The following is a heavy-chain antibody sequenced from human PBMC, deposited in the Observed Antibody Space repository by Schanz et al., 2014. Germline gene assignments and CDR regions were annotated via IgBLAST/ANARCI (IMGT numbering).Heavy chain of an antibody. Sequence: VQLVESGGVVVQPGGSLRLSCAAPGFTFDDYTMHWVRQAPGKGLEWVSLITWDGGITYYADSLKGRFTISRDNSKNSLYLQMNSLRTEDTALYYCAKGAVEMSTGLGGSWGQGTLVTVSS. CDR1: GFTFDDYT. CDR3: AKGAVEMSTGLGGS. D-gene: IGHD3-16*01. V-gene: IGHV3-43*01. J-gene: IGHJ5*02. CDR2: ITWDGGIT.